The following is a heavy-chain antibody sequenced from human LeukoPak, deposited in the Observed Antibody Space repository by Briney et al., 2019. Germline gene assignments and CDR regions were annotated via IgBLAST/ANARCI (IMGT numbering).Heavy chain of an antibody. CDR1: GFTFSSYA. CDR2: FSGSGGST. J-gene: IGHJ5*02. V-gene: IGHV3-23*01. CDR3: AKDPMYYDFWSGHTSHWFDP. Sequence: GGSLRLSCAASGFTFSSYAMSWVRQAPGKGLEWVSAFSGSGGSTYYADSVKGRFTISRDNSKNTLYLQMNSLRAEDTAVYYCAKDPMYYDFWSGHTSHWFDPWGQGTLVTVSS. D-gene: IGHD3-3*01.